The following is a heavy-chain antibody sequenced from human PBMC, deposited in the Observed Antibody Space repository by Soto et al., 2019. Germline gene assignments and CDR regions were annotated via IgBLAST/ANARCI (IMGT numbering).Heavy chain of an antibody. D-gene: IGHD5-18*01. J-gene: IGHJ4*02. CDR1: GFSLSTSGVG. V-gene: IGHV2-5*02. CDR2: IYWDDDK. Sequence: QITLKESGPTLVKPTQTLTLTCTFSGFSLSTSGVGVGWIRQPPGKALEWLALIYWDDDKHYSPSLKSGLTITKDTSKNQVFLTMTNMDPVDTATYYCAHGRTWIQLWSEGAYFDYWGQGTLVTVSS. CDR3: AHGRTWIQLWSEGAYFDY.